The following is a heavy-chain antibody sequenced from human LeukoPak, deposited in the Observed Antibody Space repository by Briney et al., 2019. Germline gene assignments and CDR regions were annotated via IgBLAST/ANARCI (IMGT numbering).Heavy chain of an antibody. D-gene: IGHD6-13*01. CDR3: ARTTEAHSWQTRYYSYYMDV. Sequence: SETLSLTCTVSGGSISSYYWSWIRQPPGKGLEWIGFIYDIGSTNYNLSLKSRVTISVDTSKNQFSLKLRSVTAADTAVYYCARTTEAHSWQTRYYSYYMDVWGKGTTVTVSS. V-gene: IGHV4-59*01. CDR2: IYDIGST. CDR1: GGSISSYY. J-gene: IGHJ6*03.